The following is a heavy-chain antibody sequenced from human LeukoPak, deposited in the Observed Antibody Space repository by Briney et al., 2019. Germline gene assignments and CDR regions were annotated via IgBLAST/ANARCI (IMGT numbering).Heavy chain of an antibody. CDR1: GYSINSGYY. CDR2: TYHSGNT. Sequence: SETLSLTCTVSGYSINSGYYWDWIRQPPGKGLEWIGSTYHSGNTYYNPSLKSRVTISVDTSKNQFSLKLSSVTAADTAVYYCARGSYYMDVWGKGTTVTVSS. V-gene: IGHV4-38-2*02. CDR3: ARGSYYMDV. J-gene: IGHJ6*03.